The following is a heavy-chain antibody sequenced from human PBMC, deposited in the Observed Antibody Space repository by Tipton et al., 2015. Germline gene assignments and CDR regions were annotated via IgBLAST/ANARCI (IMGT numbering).Heavy chain of an antibody. D-gene: IGHD6-13*01. CDR2: IYPGDSDT. J-gene: IGHJ4*02. CDR3: ARPQWDSSPEDF. CDR1: GYSFTNYW. Sequence: QLVQSGAEVRKPGESLKISCKASGYSFTNYWIGWVRQMPGKGLEWMGVIYPGDSDTRYSPSFQGHVTISADKFINTAYLQWNGLKASDTAIYYCARPQWDSSPEDFWGQGTLVTVSS. V-gene: IGHV5-51*01.